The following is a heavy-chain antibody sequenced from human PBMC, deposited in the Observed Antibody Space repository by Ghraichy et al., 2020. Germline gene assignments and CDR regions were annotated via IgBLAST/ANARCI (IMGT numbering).Heavy chain of an antibody. D-gene: IGHD1-26*01. V-gene: IGHV3-23*01. Sequence: ETLSLTCAASGFTFSTYAMSWVRQAPGKGLEWVSAISGSGSSTLSADSVKGRFTISRDNSKKTLFLQMNSLTAEDTAVYYCAKDPSPSGIVGATQFDYWGQGTLVTVSS. CDR2: ISGSGSST. CDR1: GFTFSTYA. J-gene: IGHJ4*02. CDR3: AKDPSPSGIVGATQFDY.